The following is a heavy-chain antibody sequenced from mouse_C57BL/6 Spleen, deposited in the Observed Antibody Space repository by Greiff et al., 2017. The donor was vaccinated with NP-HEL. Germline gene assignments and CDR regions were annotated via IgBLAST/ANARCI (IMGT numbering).Heavy chain of an antibody. CDR3: ARSDGSSYDY. CDR2: IYPGGGYT. V-gene: IGHV1-63*01. D-gene: IGHD1-1*01. Sequence: VQLQQSGAELVRPGTSVKMSCKASGYTFTNYWIGWAKQRPGHGLEWLGDIYPGGGYTNYNEKFKGKATLTADKSSSTAYMQFSSLTSEDAAIYYCARSDGSSYDYWGQGTTLTVSS. CDR1: GYTFTNYW. J-gene: IGHJ2*01.